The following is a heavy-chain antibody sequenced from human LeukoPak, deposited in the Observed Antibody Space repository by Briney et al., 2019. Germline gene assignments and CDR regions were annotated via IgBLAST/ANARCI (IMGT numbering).Heavy chain of an antibody. CDR3: AKGGYCSSTSCYVGWFDP. D-gene: IGHD2-2*01. V-gene: IGHV3-23*01. Sequence: GGSLRLSCAASGFTFSSYVMNWVRQAPGKGLEWVSVISGGGGSTYYADSVKGRFTISRDNSKNTLFLRMNSLRTEDTAVYYCAKGGYCSSTSCYVGWFDPWGQGTLVTVSS. J-gene: IGHJ5*02. CDR1: GFTFSSYV. CDR2: ISGGGGST.